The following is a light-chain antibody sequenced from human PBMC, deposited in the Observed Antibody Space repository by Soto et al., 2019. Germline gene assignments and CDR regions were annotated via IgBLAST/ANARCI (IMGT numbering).Light chain of an antibody. Sequence: DIQMTQSPSTLSGSVGESVTITCRASQSIAQWLAWYQQRPGKAPKLLIYRASTLDTGVPSRFSASGSGTEFTLTISSLQPDDFATYYCQQYHSYSYTFGQGTKLEIK. V-gene: IGKV1-5*03. J-gene: IGKJ2*01. CDR3: QQYHSYSYT. CDR1: QSIAQW. CDR2: RAS.